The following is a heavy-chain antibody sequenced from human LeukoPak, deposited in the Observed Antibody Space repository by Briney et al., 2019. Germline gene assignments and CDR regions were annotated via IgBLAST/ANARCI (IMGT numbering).Heavy chain of an antibody. CDR1: GFDFRSYS. CDR2: ISSSGSTI. D-gene: IGHD4-23*01. Sequence: GGSLRLSCVASGFDFRSYSMNWVRQAPGKGLEWVSYISSSGSTIYYADSVKGRFTISRDNAKNSLYLQMNSLRAEDTAVYYCARRRSVGDYYYYMDVWGKGTTVTISS. J-gene: IGHJ6*03. CDR3: ARRRSVGDYYYYMDV. V-gene: IGHV3-48*04.